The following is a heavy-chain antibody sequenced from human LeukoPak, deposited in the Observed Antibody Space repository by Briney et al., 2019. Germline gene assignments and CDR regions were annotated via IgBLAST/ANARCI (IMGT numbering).Heavy chain of an antibody. V-gene: IGHV1-69*05. Sequence: GASVKVSCKASGGTFSSYAISWVRQAPGQGLEWMEGIIPIFGTANYAQKFQGRVMITTDESTSTAYMELSSLRSEDTAVYYCARDHYDILTGSRDYYYYMDVWGKGTTVTVSS. CDR2: IIPIFGTA. J-gene: IGHJ6*03. CDR1: GGTFSSYA. CDR3: ARDHYDILTGSRDYYYYMDV. D-gene: IGHD3-9*01.